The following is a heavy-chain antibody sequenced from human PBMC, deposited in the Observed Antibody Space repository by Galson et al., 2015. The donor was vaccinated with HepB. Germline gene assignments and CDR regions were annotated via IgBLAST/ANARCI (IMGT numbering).Heavy chain of an antibody. V-gene: IGHV1-18*01. CDR3: ARVSDYGDYGVDY. D-gene: IGHD4-17*01. Sequence: SVKLSCKASGYTFTSYGISWVRQAPGQGLEWMGGISAYNGNTNDAQEIQGRVTMTTDTSKSTAYIEMRSLRADDTAVYYCARVSDYGDYGVDYWGQETLVTVSS. J-gene: IGHJ4*02. CDR2: ISAYNGNT. CDR1: GYTFTSYG.